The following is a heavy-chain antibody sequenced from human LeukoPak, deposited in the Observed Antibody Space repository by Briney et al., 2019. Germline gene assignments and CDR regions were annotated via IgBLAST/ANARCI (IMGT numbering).Heavy chain of an antibody. CDR1: GGSISSYY. V-gene: IGHV4-59*01. Sequence: SSETLSLTCTVSGGSISSYYWSWIRQPPGKGLEWIGYIYYSGSTNYNPSLKSRVTISVDTSKNQFSLKLSPVTAADTAVYYCARAYGWELLGDVFDYWGQGTLVTVSS. J-gene: IGHJ4*02. D-gene: IGHD1-26*01. CDR3: ARAYGWELLGDVFDY. CDR2: IYYSGST.